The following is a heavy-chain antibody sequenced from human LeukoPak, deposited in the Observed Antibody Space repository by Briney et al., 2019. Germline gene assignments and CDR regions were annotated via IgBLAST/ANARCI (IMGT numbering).Heavy chain of an antibody. Sequence: GGSLRLSCAASGLTFSNYAMSWVRQAPGKGLEWVSAISGSGGSTYYADSVKGRFTISRDNSKNTLYLQMNSLRAEDTAVYYCAKETAVVGWYHGMDVWGQWTTDTVSS. CDR2: ISGSGGST. V-gene: IGHV3-23*01. D-gene: IGHD6-19*01. J-gene: IGHJ6*02. CDR3: AKETAVVGWYHGMDV. CDR1: GLTFSNYA.